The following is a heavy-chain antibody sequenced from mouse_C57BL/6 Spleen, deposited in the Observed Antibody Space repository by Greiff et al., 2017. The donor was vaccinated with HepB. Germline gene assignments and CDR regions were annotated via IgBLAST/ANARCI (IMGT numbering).Heavy chain of an antibody. J-gene: IGHJ4*01. Sequence: VQLQQSGAELVRPGASVKLSCKASGYTFTDYYINWVKQRPGQGLEWIARIYPGSGNTYYNEKFKGKATLTAEKSSSTAYMQLSSLTSEDSAVYFCARRDPYGSSYWYAMDYWGQGTSVTVSS. CDR3: ARRDPYGSSYWYAMDY. CDR1: GYTFTDYY. D-gene: IGHD1-1*01. V-gene: IGHV1-76*01. CDR2: IYPGSGNT.